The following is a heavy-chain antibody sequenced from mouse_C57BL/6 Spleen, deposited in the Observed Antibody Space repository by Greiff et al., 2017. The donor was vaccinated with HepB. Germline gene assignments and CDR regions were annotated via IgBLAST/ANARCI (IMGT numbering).Heavy chain of an antibody. CDR2: IWSGGST. D-gene: IGHD2-3*01. CDR3: ARKGDGYYDYFDY. V-gene: IGHV2-2*01. J-gene: IGHJ2*01. CDR1: GFSLTSYG. Sequence: VQLQQSGPGLVQPSQSLSITCTVSGFSLTSYGVHWVRQSPGKGLEWLGVIWSGGSTDYNAAFISRLSISKDNSKSQVFFKMNSLQADDTAIYYCARKGDGYYDYFDYWGQGTTLTVSS.